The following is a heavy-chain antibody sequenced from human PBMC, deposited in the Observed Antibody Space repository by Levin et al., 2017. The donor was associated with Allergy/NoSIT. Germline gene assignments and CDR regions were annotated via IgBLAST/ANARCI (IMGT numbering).Heavy chain of an antibody. V-gene: IGHV3-11*01. J-gene: IGHJ4*02. CDR3: ARVTSCGGDCYFLDY. D-gene: IGHD2-21*02. CDR1: GFTFGDYY. CDR2: ISGSGSII. Sequence: GGSLRLSCAASGFTFGDYYMTWIRRAPGKGLEWVSYISGSGSIIYYGDSVKGRFTISRDNAKNSLYLQMDSLRAEDTAVYYCARVTSCGGDCYFLDYWGQGALVTVSS.